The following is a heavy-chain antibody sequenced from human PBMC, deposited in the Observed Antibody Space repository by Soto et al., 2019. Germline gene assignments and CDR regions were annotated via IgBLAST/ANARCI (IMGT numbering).Heavy chain of an antibody. Sequence: SETLSLTCTVSGGSISSSSYYWGWIRQPPGKGLEWIGSIYYSGSTYYNPSLKSRVTISVDTSKNQFSLKLSSVTAADTAVYYCARQTRGIAAGTGDPGDYYHGMDVCGQGPTVTVPS. CDR2: IYYSGST. J-gene: IGHJ6*02. V-gene: IGHV4-39*01. CDR3: ARQTRGIAAGTGDPGDYYHGMDV. D-gene: IGHD6-13*01. CDR1: GGSISSSSYY.